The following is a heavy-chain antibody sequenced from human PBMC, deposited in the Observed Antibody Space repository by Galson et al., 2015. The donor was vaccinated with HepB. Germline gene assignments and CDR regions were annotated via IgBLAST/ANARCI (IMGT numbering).Heavy chain of an antibody. Sequence: SLRLSCAASGLSFNNAWMSWVRRAPGKGLEWVGQIKAKVDGGTSDYAAPVRGRFFISRDDSKNTMYLQMNSLKAEDTAVYYCTTEDGPYSDPYFDIWGQGTLVTVSS. CDR2: IKAKVDGGTS. V-gene: IGHV3-15*01. CDR1: GLSFNNAW. CDR3: TTEDGPYSDPYFDI. D-gene: IGHD2-15*01. J-gene: IGHJ4*02.